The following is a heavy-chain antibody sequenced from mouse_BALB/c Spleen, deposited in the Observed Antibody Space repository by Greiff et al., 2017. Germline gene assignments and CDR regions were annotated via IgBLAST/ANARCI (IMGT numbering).Heavy chain of an antibody. CDR3: ARGGYDGGFAY. D-gene: IGHD2-2*01. Sequence: DVKLQESGAELVKPGASVKLSCTASGFNIKDTYMHWVKQRPEQGLEWIGRIDPANGNTKYDPKFQGKATITADTSSNTAYLQLSSLTSEDTAVYYCARGGYDGGFAYWGQGTLVTGSA. V-gene: IGHV14-3*02. CDR2: IDPANGNT. J-gene: IGHJ3*01. CDR1: GFNIKDTY.